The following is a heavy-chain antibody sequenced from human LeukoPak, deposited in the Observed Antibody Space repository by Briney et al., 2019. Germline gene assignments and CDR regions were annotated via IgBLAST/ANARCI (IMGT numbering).Heavy chain of an antibody. V-gene: IGHV4-61*02. CDR3: ASSPYYGSGNFVY. D-gene: IGHD3-10*01. CDR1: GGSISSGSYY. Sequence: SETLSLTCTVSGGSISSGSYYWSWIRQPAGKGLEWIGRIYTSGSTNYNPSLKSRVTISVDTSKNQFSLKLSSVTAADTAVYYCASSPYYGSGNFVYWGQGTLVTVSS. CDR2: IYTSGST. J-gene: IGHJ4*02.